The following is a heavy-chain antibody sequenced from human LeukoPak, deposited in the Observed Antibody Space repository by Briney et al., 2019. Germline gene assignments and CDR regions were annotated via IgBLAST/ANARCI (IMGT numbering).Heavy chain of an antibody. V-gene: IGHV3-30-3*01. J-gene: IGHJ4*02. CDR3: ARARRAVMYYFDY. CDR2: ISYDGSNK. CDR1: GFTFSSYA. Sequence: GGSLRLSCAASGFTFSSYAMHWVRQAPGKGLEWVAVISYDGSNKYYADSVKGRFTISRDNSKNALYLQMNSLRAEDTAVYYCARARRAVMYYFDYWGQGTLVTVSS. D-gene: IGHD6-19*01.